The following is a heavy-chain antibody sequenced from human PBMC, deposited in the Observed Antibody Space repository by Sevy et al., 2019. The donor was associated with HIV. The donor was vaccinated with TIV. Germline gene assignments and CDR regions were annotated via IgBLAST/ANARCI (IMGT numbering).Heavy chain of an antibody. V-gene: IGHV1-24*01. D-gene: IGHD3-22*01. J-gene: IGHJ4*02. Sequence: ASVKVSCKVSGHTLTELSMHWVRQAPGKGLEWMGGFDPEDSETIYAQKFQGRVTMTEDTSTDTAYLELSSLRSEDTAMYFCAADSSGYYYVPYWGQGTLVTVSS. CDR2: FDPEDSET. CDR1: GHTLTELS. CDR3: AADSSGYYYVPY.